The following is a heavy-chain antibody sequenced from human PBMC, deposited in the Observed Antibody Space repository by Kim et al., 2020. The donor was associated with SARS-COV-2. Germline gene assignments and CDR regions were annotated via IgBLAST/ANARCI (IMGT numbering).Heavy chain of an antibody. V-gene: IGHV5-10-1*01. Sequence: SPSFQGHVTISADKSISTAYLQWSSLKASDTAMYYCARRPPQYYYYGMDVWGQGTTVTVSS. CDR3: ARRPPQYYYYGMDV. J-gene: IGHJ6*02.